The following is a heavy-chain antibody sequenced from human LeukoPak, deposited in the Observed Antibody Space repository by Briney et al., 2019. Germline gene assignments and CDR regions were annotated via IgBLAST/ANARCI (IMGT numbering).Heavy chain of an antibody. V-gene: IGHV3-30*04. CDR2: ISYDGSNK. J-gene: IGHJ3*02. CDR3: AKDRRDIVVVPAAAQGDAFDI. D-gene: IGHD2-2*01. Sequence: GGSLRLSCAASGFTFSSYAMHWVRQAPGKGLEWVAVISYDGSNKYYADSVKGRFTISRDNSKNTLYLQMNSLRAEDTAVYYCAKDRRDIVVVPAAAQGDAFDIWGQGTMVTVSS. CDR1: GFTFSSYA.